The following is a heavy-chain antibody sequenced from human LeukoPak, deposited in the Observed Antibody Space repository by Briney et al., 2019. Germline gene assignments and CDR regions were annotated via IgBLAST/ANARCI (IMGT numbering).Heavy chain of an antibody. J-gene: IGHJ5*02. D-gene: IGHD2-15*01. V-gene: IGHV4-59*01. Sequence: SETLSLTCTVSVGSLSIYYSRWLRHPPEKGLEWVGYIFYSGSTNYNPSLKRRGTISVDTSRNQFSLKLSSVTAADTAVYYCARRVVVVAATHTWFDPWGQGTLVTVSS. CDR1: VGSLSIYY. CDR3: ARRVVVVAATHTWFDP. CDR2: IFYSGST.